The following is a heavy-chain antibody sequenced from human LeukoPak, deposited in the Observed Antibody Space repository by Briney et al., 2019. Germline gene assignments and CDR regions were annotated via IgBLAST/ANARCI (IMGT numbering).Heavy chain of an antibody. V-gene: IGHV3-7*01. CDR1: GFTSSSYS. Sequence: GGSLRLSCAASGFTSSSYSMSWVRPAPGKGLECVSNIKQDGSEKYYVDSVKGRFTISRDNAKNSLYLQMNSLRAEDTAVYYCAREDGYSYGMNYYYYYYMDVWGKGTTVTVSS. J-gene: IGHJ6*03. D-gene: IGHD5-18*01. CDR3: AREDGYSYGMNYYYYYYMDV. CDR2: IKQDGSEK.